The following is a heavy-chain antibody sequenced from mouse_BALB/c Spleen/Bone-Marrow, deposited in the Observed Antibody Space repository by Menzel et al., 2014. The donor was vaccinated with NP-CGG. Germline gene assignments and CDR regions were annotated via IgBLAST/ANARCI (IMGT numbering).Heavy chain of an antibody. CDR2: IRNKANGYTT. J-gene: IGHJ2*01. CDR3: ARDKGRVFFDY. Sequence: EVKLEESGGGLVQPGGSLRLSCATSGFTFTDYYMNWVRQPPGKALEWLGFIRNKANGYTTEYSASVKSRFTISRDNSQNILYLQMKTLRVDDSATYYCARDKGRVFFDYWGQGTTLTVSS. V-gene: IGHV7-3*02. CDR1: GFTFTDYY.